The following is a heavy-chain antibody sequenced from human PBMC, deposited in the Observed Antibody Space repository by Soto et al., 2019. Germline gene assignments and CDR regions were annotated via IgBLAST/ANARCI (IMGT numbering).Heavy chain of an antibody. CDR1: GGSISSYY. J-gene: IGHJ4*02. CDR2: IYYSGST. V-gene: IGHV4-59*08. CDR3: ARHTYSSMVTPDALYFDY. D-gene: IGHD4-17*01. Sequence: ASETLSLTCTVSGGSISSYYWSWIRQPPEKGLEWIGYIYYSGSTNYNPSLKSRVTISVDTSKNQSSLKLSSVTAADTAVYYCARHTYSSMVTPDALYFDYWGQGTLVTVPS.